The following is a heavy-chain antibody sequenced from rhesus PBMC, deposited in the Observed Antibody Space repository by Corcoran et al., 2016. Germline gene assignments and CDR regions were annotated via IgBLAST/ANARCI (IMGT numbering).Heavy chain of an antibody. D-gene: IGHD3-28*01. CDR2: INNGGGSK. CDR3: AIRTYYYDSGYYNPTGY. J-gene: IGHJ4*01. Sequence: EVQLVESGGGLVQPGGSLKLSCAASGFTFSSYGMSWVRQAPGKGLEWVSAINNGGGSKDYPDSVKGRFTISRDNSKNTRSLQMNSLRAEDTAVYYCAIRTYYYDSGYYNPTGYWGQGVLVTVSS. V-gene: IGHV3S5*01. CDR1: GFTFSSYG.